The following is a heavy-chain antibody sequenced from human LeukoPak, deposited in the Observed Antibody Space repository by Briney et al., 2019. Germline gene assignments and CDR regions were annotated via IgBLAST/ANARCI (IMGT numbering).Heavy chain of an antibody. CDR1: GGSISSSTYY. J-gene: IGHJ4*02. D-gene: IGHD4-17*01. CDR3: ARGYGDYGYFDY. CDR2: IYYSGST. Sequence: SETLSLTCTVSGGSISSSTYYWGWIRQPPGKGLEWIGSIYYSGSTYYNPSLKSRVTISVDTSKNQFSLKLSSVTAADTAVYYCARGYGDYGYFDYWGQGTLVTVSS. V-gene: IGHV4-39*07.